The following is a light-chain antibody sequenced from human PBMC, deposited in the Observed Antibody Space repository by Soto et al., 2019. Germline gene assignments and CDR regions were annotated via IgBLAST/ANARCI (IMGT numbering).Light chain of an antibody. Sequence: DIQMTQSPSTLSASVGDRVTITCRASQSVTNWLAWYQQKPGKAPKLLIYKASNLESGVPSRFSGSGSRTEFTLTISSLQPDDFATYYCQQYNTFPPYTFGQGTKLEIK. CDR3: QQYNTFPPYT. CDR1: QSVTNW. J-gene: IGKJ2*01. CDR2: KAS. V-gene: IGKV1-5*03.